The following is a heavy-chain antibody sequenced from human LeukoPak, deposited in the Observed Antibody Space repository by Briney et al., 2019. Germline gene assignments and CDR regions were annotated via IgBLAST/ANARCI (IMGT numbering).Heavy chain of an antibody. Sequence: RASVTVSCKASGYTFTGYYMHWVRQAPGQGLAWMGWINPNSGGTNYAQKFQGRVTMTRDTSISTAYMELSRLRSDDTAVYYCARDPASGYDSSGYSFPWGQGTLVTVSS. V-gene: IGHV1-2*02. J-gene: IGHJ4*02. CDR1: GYTFTGYY. D-gene: IGHD3-22*01. CDR2: INPNSGGT. CDR3: ARDPASGYDSSGYSFP.